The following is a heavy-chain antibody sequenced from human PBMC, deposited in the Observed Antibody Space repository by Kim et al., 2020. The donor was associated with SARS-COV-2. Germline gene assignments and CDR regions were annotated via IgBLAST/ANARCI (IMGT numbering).Heavy chain of an antibody. D-gene: IGHD6-13*01. CDR3: ARRGKAAAGNYYYYGMDV. CDR1: GYSFTSYW. J-gene: IGHJ6*02. V-gene: IGHV5-10-1*01. CDR2: IDPSDSYT. Sequence: GESLKISCKGSGYSFTSYWISWVRQMPGKGLEWMGRIDPSDSYTNYSPSFQGHVIISADKSISTAYLQWSSLKASDTAMYYCARRGKAAAGNYYYYGMDVWGQGTTVTVSS.